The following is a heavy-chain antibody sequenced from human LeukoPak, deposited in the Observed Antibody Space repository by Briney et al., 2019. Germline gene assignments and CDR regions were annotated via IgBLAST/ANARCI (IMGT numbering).Heavy chain of an antibody. Sequence: SETLSLTCTVSGGSISTTYYWGLIRQPPGKGLEWIGSIYYSGSTYYNPSLKSRVTISVDTSKNQFSLELSSVAAANTCEYVCERHVMSSGWYFDYWGQGTLVTVSS. CDR1: GGSISTTYY. CDR3: ERHVMSSGWYFDY. D-gene: IGHD6-19*01. CDR2: IYYSGST. J-gene: IGHJ4*02. V-gene: IGHV4-39*01.